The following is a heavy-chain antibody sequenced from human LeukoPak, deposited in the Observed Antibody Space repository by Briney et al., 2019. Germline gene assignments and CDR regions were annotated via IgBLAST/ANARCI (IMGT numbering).Heavy chain of an antibody. J-gene: IGHJ6*03. CDR3: ARLIAAAGTASHHYYYYYMDV. CDR2: VYSSGST. V-gene: IGHV4-61*02. D-gene: IGHD6-13*01. CDR1: GGSISTTSYS. Sequence: SETLSLTCTVSGGSISTTSYSWSWIRQPAGKGLEWIGRVYSSGSTNYNPSLKSRVTISVDKSKNQFSLKLGSVTAADTAVYYCARLIAAAGTASHHYYYYYMDVWGKGTTVTVSS.